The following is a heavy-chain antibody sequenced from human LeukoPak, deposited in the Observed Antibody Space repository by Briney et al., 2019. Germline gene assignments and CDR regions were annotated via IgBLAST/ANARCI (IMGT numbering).Heavy chain of an antibody. J-gene: IGHJ6*03. V-gene: IGHV4-34*01. CDR2: INHSGST. CDR3: AKAARAKRGYYYYMDV. Sequence: SETLSLTCAVYGGSFSGYYWSWIRQPPGKGLEWIGEINHSGSTNYNPSLKSRVTISVDTSKNQFSLKLSSVTAADTAVYYCAKAARAKRGYYYYMDVWGKGTTVTVSS. D-gene: IGHD6-6*01. CDR1: GGSFSGYY.